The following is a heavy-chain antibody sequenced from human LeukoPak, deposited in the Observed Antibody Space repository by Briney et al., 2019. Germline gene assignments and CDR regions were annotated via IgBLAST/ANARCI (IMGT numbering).Heavy chain of an antibody. D-gene: IGHD3-10*01. Sequence: PGGSLRLSYAASGFTFSSYAMHWVRQAPGKGLEWVAVISYDGSNKYYADSVKGRFTISRDNSKNTLYLQMNSLRAEDTAVYYCARDERDYYALGYWGQGTLVTASS. V-gene: IGHV3-30-3*01. CDR2: ISYDGSNK. CDR1: GFTFSSYA. CDR3: ARDERDYYALGY. J-gene: IGHJ4*02.